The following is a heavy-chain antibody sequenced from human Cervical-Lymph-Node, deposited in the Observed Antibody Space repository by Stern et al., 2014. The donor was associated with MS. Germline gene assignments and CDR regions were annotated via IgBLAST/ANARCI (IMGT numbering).Heavy chain of an antibody. V-gene: IGHV1-18*01. D-gene: IGHD1-26*01. CDR3: ARDRLGGSYPFDY. J-gene: IGHJ4*02. CDR1: GYTFNTYG. Sequence: QVQLVQSGAEGKKPGASVKVSCKASGYTFNTYGISWVRQAPGQGLEWMGWISGYNGNRNYAQKVQGRVTLTTDTSTSTAYMELRSLRSDDTAVYYCARDRLGGSYPFDYWGQGSLVTVSS. CDR2: ISGYNGNR.